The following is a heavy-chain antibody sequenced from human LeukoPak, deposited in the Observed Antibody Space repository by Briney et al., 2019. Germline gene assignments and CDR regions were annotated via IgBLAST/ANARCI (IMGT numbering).Heavy chain of an antibody. V-gene: IGHV1-46*01. CDR2: INPSGGST. D-gene: IGHD4-17*01. J-gene: IGHJ4*02. CDR3: ARDPATVTSAELTYDY. CDR1: GYSFTSYY. Sequence: ASVKVSCKASGYSFTSYYMHLVRQAPGQGLEWMGIINPSGGSTSYAQKFQGRVTMTRDTSTSTVYMELSSLRSEDTAVYYCARDPATVTSAELTYDYWGQGTLVTVSS.